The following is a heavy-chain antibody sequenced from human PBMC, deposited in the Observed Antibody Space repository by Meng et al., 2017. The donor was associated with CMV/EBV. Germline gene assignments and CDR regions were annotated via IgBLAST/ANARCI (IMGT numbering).Heavy chain of an antibody. J-gene: IGHJ3*02. D-gene: IGHD5-12*01. CDR2: IKSKTDGGTT. Sequence: GESLKISCAASGFTFSNAWMSWVRQAPGKGLEWVGRIKSKTDGGTTDYAAPVKGRFTISRDDSKNTLYLQMNSLKTEDTAVYYCTTIYGIPRRGYSGYGAADAFDIWGQGTMVTV. CDR1: GFTFSNAW. V-gene: IGHV3-15*01. CDR3: TTIYGIPRRGYSGYGAADAFDI.